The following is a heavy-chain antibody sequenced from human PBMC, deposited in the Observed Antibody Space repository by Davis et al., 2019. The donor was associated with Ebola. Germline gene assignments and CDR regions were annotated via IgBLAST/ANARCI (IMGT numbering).Heavy chain of an antibody. CDR3: ARVRYYYGSGSTYFDY. Sequence: LSLTCAASGFTFSSYWMHWVRQAPGKGLVWVSRINSDGSSTSYADSVKGRFTISRDNAKNTLYLQMNSLRAEDTAVYYCARVRYYYGSGSTYFDYWGQGTLVTVSS. D-gene: IGHD3-10*01. V-gene: IGHV3-74*01. CDR2: INSDGSST. J-gene: IGHJ4*02. CDR1: GFTFSSYW.